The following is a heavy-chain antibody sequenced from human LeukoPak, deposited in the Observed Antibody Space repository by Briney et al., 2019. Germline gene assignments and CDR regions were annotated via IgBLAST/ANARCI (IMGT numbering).Heavy chain of an antibody. V-gene: IGHV3-7*01. CDR3: ARSWDTAIGPYYYYGMDV. J-gene: IGHJ6*02. CDR2: IKQDGSEK. CDR1: GFTFSSYA. Sequence: PGGSLRLSCAASGFTFSSYAMSWVRQAPGKGLEWVANIKQDGSEKYYVDSVKGRFIISKDNAKNSLYLQMNSLIPEDTAVYSCARSWDTAIGPYYYYGMDVWGRGTTVTVSS. D-gene: IGHD5-18*01.